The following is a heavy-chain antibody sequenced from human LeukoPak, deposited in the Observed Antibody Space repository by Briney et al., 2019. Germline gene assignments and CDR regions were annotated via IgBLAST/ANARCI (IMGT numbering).Heavy chain of an antibody. CDR3: ARHRPTSSPVFAFDI. D-gene: IGHD6-6*01. CDR1: GGSISSYY. Sequence: SETLSLTCTVSGGSISSYYWSWIRQPPGKGLEWIGYIYYSGSTNYNPSLKSRVTISVDTSKNQFSLKLSSVTAADTAVYYCARHRPTSSPVFAFDIWGQGTMATVSS. CDR2: IYYSGST. V-gene: IGHV4-59*01. J-gene: IGHJ3*02.